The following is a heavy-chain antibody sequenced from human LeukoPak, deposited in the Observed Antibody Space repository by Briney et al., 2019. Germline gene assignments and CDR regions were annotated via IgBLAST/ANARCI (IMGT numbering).Heavy chain of an antibody. CDR2: INSDGSST. CDR1: GFTFSSYW. D-gene: IGHD6-19*01. V-gene: IGHV3-74*01. CDR3: AGGQWLAVFDY. J-gene: IGHJ4*02. Sequence: PGGSLRLSCAASGFTFSSYWMHWVRQVPGKGLVWVSRINSDGSSTSYADSVKGRFTISRDNAKNSLYLQMNSLRAEDTAVYYCAGGQWLAVFDYWGQGTLVTVSS.